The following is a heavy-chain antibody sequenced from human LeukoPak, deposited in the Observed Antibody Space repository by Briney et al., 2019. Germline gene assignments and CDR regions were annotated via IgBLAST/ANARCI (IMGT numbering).Heavy chain of an antibody. V-gene: IGHV1-69*13. J-gene: IGHJ6*02. Sequence: SVKVSCTASGGTFSSYAISWVRQAPGQGLEWMGGIIPIFGTANYAQKFQGRVTITADESTSTAYMELSSLRSEDTAVYYCAGGQIVVVPAAMYYYYGMDVWGQGTTVTVSS. CDR2: IIPIFGTA. CDR1: GGTFSSYA. D-gene: IGHD2-2*01. CDR3: AGGQIVVVPAAMYYYYGMDV.